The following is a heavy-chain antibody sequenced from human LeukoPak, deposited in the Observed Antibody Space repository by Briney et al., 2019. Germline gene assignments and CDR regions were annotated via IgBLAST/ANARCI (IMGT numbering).Heavy chain of an antibody. CDR2: IKNDGTSI. V-gene: IGHV3-74*01. CDR3: LRGAHYDTTGYYY. J-gene: IGHJ4*02. D-gene: IGHD3-22*01. CDR1: GFTFSSYW. Sequence: GGSLRLSCAASGFTFSSYWMHWVRQAPGKGLVWVSRIKNDGTSIYADSVKGRFTISRDNAKNTLYLQMNSLRHEDTAVYYCLRGAHYDTTGYYYWGQGALVTVSS.